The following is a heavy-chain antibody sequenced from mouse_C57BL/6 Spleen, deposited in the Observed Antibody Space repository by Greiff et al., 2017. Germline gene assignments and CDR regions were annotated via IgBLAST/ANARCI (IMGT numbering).Heavy chain of an antibody. D-gene: IGHD1-1*01. CDR1: GYTFTSYG. CDR2: IYPRSGNT. V-gene: IGHV1-81*01. J-gene: IGHJ3*01. CDR3: ARKSTVVGPWAY. Sequence: QVQLKESGAELARPGASVKLSCKASGYTFTSYGISWVKQRTGQGLEWIGEIYPRSGNTYYNEKVKGKATLTADKSSSTAYMELRSLTSEDSAVYFCARKSTVVGPWAYWGQGTLVTVSA.